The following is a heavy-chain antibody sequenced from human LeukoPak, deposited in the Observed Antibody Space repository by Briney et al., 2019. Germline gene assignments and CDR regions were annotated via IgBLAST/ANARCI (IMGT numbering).Heavy chain of an antibody. V-gene: IGHV3-30-3*01. Sequence: GRSLRLSCAASGFTFSSYAMHWVRQAPGKGLEWVAVISYDGSNKYYADSVKGRFTISRDNSKNTLYLQMNSLRAEDTAVYSCARDTQQLYYFDYWGQGTLVTVSS. CDR1: GFTFSSYA. J-gene: IGHJ4*02. D-gene: IGHD6-13*01. CDR2: ISYDGSNK. CDR3: ARDTQQLYYFDY.